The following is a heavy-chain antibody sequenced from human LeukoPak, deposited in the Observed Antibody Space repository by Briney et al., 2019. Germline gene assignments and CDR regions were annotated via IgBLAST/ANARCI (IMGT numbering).Heavy chain of an antibody. CDR3: ARPRGCGSARCNNFDY. J-gene: IGHJ4*02. CDR2: MSEDGNEI. Sequence: GRSLRLSCAASGFTFSNYIMHWVRQAPGKGLEWVAKMSEDGNEIFYVDSVKGRFTISRDNTKKSLYLQLNSLRPEDSAVYYCARPRGCGSARCNNFDYWGQGTLVTVSS. D-gene: IGHD2-2*01. CDR1: GFTFSNYI. V-gene: IGHV3-7*01.